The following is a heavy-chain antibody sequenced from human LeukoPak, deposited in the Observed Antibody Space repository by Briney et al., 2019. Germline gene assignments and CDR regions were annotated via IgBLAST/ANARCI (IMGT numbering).Heavy chain of an antibody. Sequence: SETLSLTCTVSGGSISSYYWSWIRQPPGKGLEWIGEINHSGSTNYNPSLKSRVTISVDTSKNQFSLKLSSVTAADTAVYYCARRQPRIAAAGRGNFDYWGQGTLVTVSS. CDR3: ARRQPRIAAAGRGNFDY. D-gene: IGHD6-13*01. CDR2: INHSGST. CDR1: GGSISSYY. V-gene: IGHV4-34*01. J-gene: IGHJ4*02.